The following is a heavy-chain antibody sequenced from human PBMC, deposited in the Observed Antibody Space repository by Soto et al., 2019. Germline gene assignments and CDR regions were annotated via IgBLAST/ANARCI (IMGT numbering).Heavy chain of an antibody. D-gene: IGHD6-19*01. CDR1: GGTFSTYA. J-gene: IGHJ6*02. V-gene: IGHV1-69*01. CDR3: AREWARTNGWPRTPNDGMDV. Sequence: QVQLVQSGAEVKKPGSSVKVSCKTSGGTFSTYAISWVRQAPGQGLEWMGGIIPIFRTTNYAQKFRGRVTITADESTGPAYMELSSLRAEDTAMYYCAREWARTNGWPRTPNDGMDVWGQGTTVTVSS. CDR2: IIPIFRTT.